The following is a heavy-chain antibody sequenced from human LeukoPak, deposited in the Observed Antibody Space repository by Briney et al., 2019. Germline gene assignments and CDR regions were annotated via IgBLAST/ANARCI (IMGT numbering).Heavy chain of an antibody. J-gene: IGHJ4*02. CDR3: AKDGGLRLGELPY. D-gene: IGHD3-16*01. CDR2: ISGSGGST. Sequence: GGSLRPSCAASGFTFSSYAMCWVRPAPGKGLEWVSAISGSGGSTYYADSVKGRFTISRDNSKNTLYLQMNSLRAEDTAVYYCAKDGGLRLGELPYWGQGTLVTVSS. CDR1: GFTFSSYA. V-gene: IGHV3-23*01.